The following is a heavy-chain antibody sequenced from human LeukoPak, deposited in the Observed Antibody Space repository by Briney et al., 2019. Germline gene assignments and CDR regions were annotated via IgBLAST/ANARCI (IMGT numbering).Heavy chain of an antibody. CDR1: GYTFTGYY. D-gene: IGHD6-6*01. CDR3: ARGGPFPSGSSSREYYLDY. V-gene: IGHV1-18*04. CDR2: RSICNGNT. J-gene: IGHJ4*02. Sequence: ASVKVSCKASGYTFTGYYMHWVRQAPGQGLEWMGWRSICNGNTDYKLQGRVTMTTDTSTSTAYMEVRSLRSDDTAVYYCARGGPFPSGSSSREYYLDYWGQGTLVTVSS.